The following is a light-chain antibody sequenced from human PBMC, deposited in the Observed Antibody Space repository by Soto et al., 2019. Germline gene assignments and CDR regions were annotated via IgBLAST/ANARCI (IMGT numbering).Light chain of an antibody. CDR3: HQYGSSPQNPT. Sequence: EIVLTQSPGTLSLSPGERATLSCRASQSVSSSYLAWYQQKPGQAPRLLIYGASSRATGIPDRFSGSGSGTDFTLTISRLEPEDFAVYHCHQYGSSPQNPTFGQGIRLEIK. CDR2: GAS. CDR1: QSVSSSY. V-gene: IGKV3-20*01. J-gene: IGKJ5*01.